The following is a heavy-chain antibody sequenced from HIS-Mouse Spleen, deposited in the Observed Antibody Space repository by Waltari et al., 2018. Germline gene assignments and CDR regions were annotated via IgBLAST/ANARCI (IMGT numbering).Heavy chain of an antibody. D-gene: IGHD5-18*01. CDR2: ISGSGGST. V-gene: IGHV3-23*01. J-gene: IGHJ4*02. Sequence: EVELLESGGGLVQPGGSLRLSCAASGLPVSSYAMSWVRQTPGKGLEWGSAISGSGGSTYYADSVKGRFTISRDNSKNTLYLQMNSLRAEDTAVYYCAKDDTARVTASFDYWGQGTLVTVSS. CDR3: AKDDTARVTASFDY. CDR1: GLPVSSYA.